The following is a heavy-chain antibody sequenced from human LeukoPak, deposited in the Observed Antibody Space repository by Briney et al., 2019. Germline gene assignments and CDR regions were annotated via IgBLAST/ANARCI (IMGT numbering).Heavy chain of an antibody. V-gene: IGHV6-1*01. D-gene: IGHD6-6*01. CDR2: TYYRSKWYN. CDR1: GDSVSSNSVA. J-gene: IGHJ4*02. CDR3: ASNSSSSGFDY. Sequence: SQTLSLTCAISGDSVSSNSVAWNWIRQSPSRGLEWLGRTYYRSKWYNDYAVSVQSRITINPDTSKNQFSLQLNSVTLEDTAVYYCASNSSSSGFDYWGQGTLVTVSS.